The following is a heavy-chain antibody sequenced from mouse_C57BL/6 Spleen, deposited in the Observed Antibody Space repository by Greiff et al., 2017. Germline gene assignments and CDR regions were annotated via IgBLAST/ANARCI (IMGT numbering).Heavy chain of an antibody. CDR1: GYSITSGYY. CDR3: AREGGYGNYPFAY. J-gene: IGHJ3*01. D-gene: IGHD2-1*01. V-gene: IGHV3-6*01. Sequence: VQLVESGPGLVKPSQSLSLTCSVTGYSITSGYYWNWIRQFPGNKLEWMGYISYDGSNNYNPSLKNRISITRDTSKNQFFLKLNSVTTEDTATYYCAREGGYGNYPFAYWGQGTLVTVSA. CDR2: ISYDGSN.